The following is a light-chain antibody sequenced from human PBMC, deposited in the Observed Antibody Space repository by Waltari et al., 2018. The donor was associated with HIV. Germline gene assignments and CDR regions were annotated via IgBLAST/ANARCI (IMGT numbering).Light chain of an antibody. V-gene: IGLV1-40*01. CDR2: GNN. J-gene: IGLJ1*01. CDR3: QSYDSSLNTYV. Sequence: QSVLTQPPSLSGAPGQRVIISCTGSSSNNGDGFDVRWYQQPPGTAPKLLIYGNNNRPSGVPDRFSGSKSGTSASLANTGLQAEDEADYYCQSYDSSLNTYVFGSGTKVTVL. CDR1: SSNNGDGFD.